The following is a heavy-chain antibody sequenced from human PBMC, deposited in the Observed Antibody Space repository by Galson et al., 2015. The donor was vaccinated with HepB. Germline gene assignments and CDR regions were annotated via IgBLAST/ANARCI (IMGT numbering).Heavy chain of an antibody. CDR1: GFIFSNYG. CDR2: MWYDGSDK. V-gene: IGHV3-33*01. J-gene: IGHJ3*01. CDR3: ARGDYGGNPSGDAGNAFDV. D-gene: IGHD4-23*01. Sequence: SLRLSCAASGFIFSNYGMHWVRQAPGKGLEWVAMMWYDGSDKYYADSVKGRFIISRDNSKNTVSLQMYSLTVEDTALYYCARGDYGGNPSGDAGNAFDVWGQGTVVTVSS.